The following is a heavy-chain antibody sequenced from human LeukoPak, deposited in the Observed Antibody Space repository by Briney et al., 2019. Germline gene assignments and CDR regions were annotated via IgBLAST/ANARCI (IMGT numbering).Heavy chain of an antibody. CDR3: ARDTHPPYYFDY. J-gene: IGHJ4*02. CDR2: ISSSSSYI. CDR1: GFTFSSYS. Sequence: GGSLRLSCAASGFTFSSYSMNWVRQAPGKGLEWVSSISSSSSYIYYADSVKGRFTISRDNAKNSLYLQMNSLRAEDTAVYYCARDTHPPYYFDYWGQGTLDTVSS. V-gene: IGHV3-21*01.